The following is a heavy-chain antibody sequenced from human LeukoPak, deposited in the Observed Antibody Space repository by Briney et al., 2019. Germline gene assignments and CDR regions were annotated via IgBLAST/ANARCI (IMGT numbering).Heavy chain of an antibody. Sequence: ALVKVSCKASGGTFSSYAISWVRQAPGQGLEWMGGIIPIFGTANYAQKFQGRVTITADESTSTAYMELSSLRSEDTAVYYCASGWHGDYVGWVYDAFDIWGQGTMVTVSS. CDR3: ASGWHGDYVGWVYDAFDI. J-gene: IGHJ3*02. CDR2: IIPIFGTA. CDR1: GGTFSSYA. D-gene: IGHD4-17*01. V-gene: IGHV1-69*01.